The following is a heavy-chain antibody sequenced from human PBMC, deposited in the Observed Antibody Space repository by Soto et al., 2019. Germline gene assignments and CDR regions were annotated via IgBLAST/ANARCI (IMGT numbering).Heavy chain of an antibody. J-gene: IGHJ6*02. CDR3: ARTSYYDSRGYYNIDV. V-gene: IGHV4-39*07. Sequence: SETLSLTCNVSGGSISSSSYYWGWIRQPPGKGLEWIGNIYYSGNTYYNPSLKSRVTVSVDTSKNQFSLKLTSVTAADTADYYCARTSYYDSRGYYNIDVWGQGTTVTVSS. D-gene: IGHD3-22*01. CDR2: IYYSGNT. CDR1: GGSISSSSYY.